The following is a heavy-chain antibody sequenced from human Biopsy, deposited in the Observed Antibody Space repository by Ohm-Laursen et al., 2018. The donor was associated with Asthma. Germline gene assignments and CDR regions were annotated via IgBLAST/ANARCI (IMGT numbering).Heavy chain of an antibody. D-gene: IGHD3-22*01. CDR3: ARGDSSNWSHYYFDY. Sequence: SPRLSCSALGFAVSRDYMFWVRQAPGKGLEWVSVIYSGGTSHTADSVRGRFTISRDYSKSTLYLQMHSLRAEDTAVYYCARGDSSNWSHYYFDYWGQGTLVTVSS. CDR1: GFAVSRDY. CDR2: IYSGGTS. V-gene: IGHV3-53*01. J-gene: IGHJ4*02.